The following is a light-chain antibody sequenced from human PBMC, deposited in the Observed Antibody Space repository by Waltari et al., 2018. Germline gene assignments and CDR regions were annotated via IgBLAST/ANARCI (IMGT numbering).Light chain of an antibody. CDR3: QKYVNLPAT. CDR1: QGVAKY. Sequence: EIVLTQSPGSLSLSPGERAPLSCKASQGVAKYLAWYQQKPGQAPRLLIYHASIRATGIPDRFSGSGYGTDFSLTISRLEPEDFAVYFCQKYVNLPATFGQGTTVEV. CDR2: HAS. V-gene: IGKV3-20*01. J-gene: IGKJ1*01.